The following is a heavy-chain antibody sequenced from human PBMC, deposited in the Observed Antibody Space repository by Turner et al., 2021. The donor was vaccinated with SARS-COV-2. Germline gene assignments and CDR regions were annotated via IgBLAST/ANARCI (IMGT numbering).Heavy chain of an antibody. J-gene: IGHJ3*02. V-gene: IGHV4-39*01. CDR3: ASRLITMIVVVKDLSAFDI. D-gene: IGHD3-22*01. CDR2: IYYSGST. CDR1: GGSISSSSYY. Sequence: QLQLQESGPGLVKPSETLSLTCTVSGGSISSSSYYWGWIRQPPGKGLEWIGNIYYSGSTYYNPSLKSRVTISVDTSKNQFSLKLSSVTAADTAVYYCASRLITMIVVVKDLSAFDIWGQGTMATVSS.